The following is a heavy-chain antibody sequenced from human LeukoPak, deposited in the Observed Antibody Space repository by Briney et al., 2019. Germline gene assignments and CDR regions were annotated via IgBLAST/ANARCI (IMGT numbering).Heavy chain of an antibody. CDR2: INHSGNT. J-gene: IGHJ5*02. V-gene: IGHV4-34*01. CDR3: ARGLNWFDP. CDR1: GGSFSGYY. Sequence: SETLSLTCAVYGGSFSGYYWSWIRQPPGKGLEWIGEINHSGNTNYNPSLKSRVTISVDTSKNQFSLKLSSVTAADTAVYYCARGLNWFDPWGQGTLVTVSS.